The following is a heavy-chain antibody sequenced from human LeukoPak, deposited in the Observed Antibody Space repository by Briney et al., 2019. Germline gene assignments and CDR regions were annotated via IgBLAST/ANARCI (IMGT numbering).Heavy chain of an antibody. J-gene: IGHJ5*02. Sequence: GASVKVSCKASGYIFSTYQMHWVRQAPGQGLEWMGWINPNSGGTNYAQKFQGRVTMTRDTSISTAYMELSRLRSDDTAVYYCARSTNWFDPWGQGTLVTVSS. V-gene: IGHV1-2*02. CDR3: ARSTNWFDP. CDR1: GYIFSTYQ. CDR2: INPNSGGT.